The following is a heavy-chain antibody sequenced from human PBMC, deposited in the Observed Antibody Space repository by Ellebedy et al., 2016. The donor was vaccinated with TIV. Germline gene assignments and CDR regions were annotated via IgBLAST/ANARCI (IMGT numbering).Heavy chain of an antibody. J-gene: IGHJ4*02. V-gene: IGHV3-15*04. D-gene: IGHD4-17*01. Sequence: PGGSLRLSCAASGFTFSNYAMNWVRQTPGKGLEWVGRIESEADGGTTVYTAPVRGRFTISRDDSRNTLYLQMNSLETEDTAVYYCTTENGLRDFWGQGTLVTVSS. CDR1: GFTFSNYA. CDR3: TTENGLRDF. CDR2: IESEADGGTT.